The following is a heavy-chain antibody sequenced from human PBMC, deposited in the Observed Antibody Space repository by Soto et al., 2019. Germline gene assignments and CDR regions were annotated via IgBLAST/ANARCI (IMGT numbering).Heavy chain of an antibody. CDR2: ISYDGSNK. D-gene: IGHD6-13*01. Sequence: GGSLRLSCAASGFTFSSYGMHWVRQAPGKGLEWVAVISYDGSNKYYADSVKGRFTISRDNSKNTLYLQMNSLRAEDTAVYYCAKDGAAAGLDYWGQGTLVTVSS. J-gene: IGHJ4*02. CDR3: AKDGAAAGLDY. V-gene: IGHV3-30*18. CDR1: GFTFSSYG.